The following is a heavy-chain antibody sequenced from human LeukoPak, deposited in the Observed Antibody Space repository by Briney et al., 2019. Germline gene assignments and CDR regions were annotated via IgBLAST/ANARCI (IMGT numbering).Heavy chain of an antibody. CDR2: FDPEDGET. V-gene: IGHV1-24*01. CDR1: GYTLTELS. D-gene: IGHD1-1*01. J-gene: IGHJ6*04. Sequence: ASVKVSCKVSGYTLTELSMHWVRQAPGKGLEWMGGFDPEDGETIYAQKFQGRVTMTEDTSTDTAYMELSSLRSEDTAVYYCATDRTTGTHYGMDVWGKGTPVTVSS. CDR3: ATDRTTGTHYGMDV.